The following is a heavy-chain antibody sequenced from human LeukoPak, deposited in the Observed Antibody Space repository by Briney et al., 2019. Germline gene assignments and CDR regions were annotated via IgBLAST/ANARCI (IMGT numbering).Heavy chain of an antibody. CDR3: ARENSRGVIRDYFDY. CDR2: INQDGSEK. CDR1: GFTFSSYW. Sequence: GGSLRLSCAASGFTFSSYWMSWVRQAPGKGLEWVANINQDGSEKYYVDSVKGRFTISRDNAKNSLYLQMNSLRAEDTAVYYCARENSRGVIRDYFDYWGQGTLVTVSP. D-gene: IGHD3-10*01. J-gene: IGHJ4*02. V-gene: IGHV3-7*01.